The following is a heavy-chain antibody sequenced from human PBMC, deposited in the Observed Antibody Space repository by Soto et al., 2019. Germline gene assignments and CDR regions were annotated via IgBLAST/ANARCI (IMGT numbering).Heavy chain of an antibody. CDR3: ARTTVTTGGFDY. CDR2: IYYSGST. CDR1: GGSISSYY. J-gene: IGHJ4*02. D-gene: IGHD4-4*01. V-gene: IGHV4-59*01. Sequence: QVQLQESGPGLVKPSETLSLTCTVSGGSISSYYWSWIRQPPGKGLEWIGYIYYSGSTNYNPSLKSRVTISVDTSKNQFSLKLSSVTAADTAVYYCARTTVTTGGFDYWGQGTLVTVSS.